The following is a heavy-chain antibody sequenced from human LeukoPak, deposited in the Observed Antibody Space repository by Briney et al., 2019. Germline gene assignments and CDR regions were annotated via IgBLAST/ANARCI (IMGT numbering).Heavy chain of an antibody. V-gene: IGHV1-24*01. CDR1: GYTLTELS. CDR3: ATVGRYSSSSGDY. D-gene: IGHD6-6*01. Sequence: GASVKVSCKVSGYTLTELSMHWVRQAPGKGLEWMGGFDPEDGETIYAQKFQGRVAMTEDTSTDTAYMELSSLRSEDTAVYYCATVGRYSSSSGDYWGQGTVVTVSS. CDR2: FDPEDGET. J-gene: IGHJ4*02.